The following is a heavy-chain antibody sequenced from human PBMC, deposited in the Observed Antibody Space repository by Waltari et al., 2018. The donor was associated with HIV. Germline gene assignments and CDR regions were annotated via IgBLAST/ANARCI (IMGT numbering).Heavy chain of an antibody. J-gene: IGHJ4*02. Sequence: EVQLVETGGGLIQPGGSLRLSCAASGLSVSSTYRNWLRQAPGKGLEWVSVIYRSGDAYYADFVKGRFTISRDNSKNTLYLQMNSLRAEDTAVYYCARVRSIMGRFLGFDYWGQGTLVTVSS. CDR1: GLSVSSTY. D-gene: IGHD3-3*02. CDR2: IYRSGDA. V-gene: IGHV3-53*02. CDR3: ARVRSIMGRFLGFDY.